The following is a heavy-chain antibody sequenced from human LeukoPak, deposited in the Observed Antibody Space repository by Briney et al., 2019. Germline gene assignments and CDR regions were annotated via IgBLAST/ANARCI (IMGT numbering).Heavy chain of an antibody. D-gene: IGHD1-26*01. CDR2: ISLAGQT. CDR3: SRESGPFCPFGY. V-gene: IGHV4/OR15-8*02. CDR1: GGSISGTNW. J-gene: IGHJ4*02. Sequence: SETLSLTCGVSGGSISGTNWWSWVRPRRGQGLEWIGEISLAGQTNYNPSLNGRVTMSLDKSSNQLSLHLTSVTAADTATYFCSRESGPFCPFGYWGQGTLVIVSS.